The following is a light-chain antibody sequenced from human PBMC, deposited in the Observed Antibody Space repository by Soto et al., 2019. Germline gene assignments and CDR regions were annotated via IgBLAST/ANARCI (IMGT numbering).Light chain of an antibody. CDR2: KAS. CDR3: QQYQSYPWT. V-gene: IGKV1-5*03. CDR1: QSISGW. J-gene: IGKJ1*01. Sequence: DIQMTQSPSTLSTSAGDRVTITCRASQSISGWLAWYQQKPGKAPNLLIYKASSLGSGVPSRFSGSGSGTEFTLTISSLQPDDFATYYCQQYQSYPWTFGQGPKVEIK.